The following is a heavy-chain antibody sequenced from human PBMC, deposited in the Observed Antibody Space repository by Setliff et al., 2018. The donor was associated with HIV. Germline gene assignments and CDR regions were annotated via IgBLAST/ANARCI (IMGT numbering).Heavy chain of an antibody. D-gene: IGHD2-2*02. CDR1: GDSISSDFY. Sequence: SETLSLTCTVSGDSISSDFYWGWIRQPPGKGLEWIGSIYHSGNTYYMPSLQSRVTISVDMSKNQFSLNLNSVTAADTAVYYCAKTNIPMPRSGTRLESWGPGRLVTVSS. CDR3: AKTNIPMPRSGTRLES. CDR2: IYHSGNT. V-gene: IGHV4-38-2*02. J-gene: IGHJ4*02.